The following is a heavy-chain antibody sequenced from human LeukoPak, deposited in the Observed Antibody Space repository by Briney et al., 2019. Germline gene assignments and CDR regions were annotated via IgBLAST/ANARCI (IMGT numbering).Heavy chain of an antibody. V-gene: IGHV1-69*04. CDR3: ARNQWLGFDY. J-gene: IGHJ4*02. CDR2: IIPILGIA. CDR1: GGTFSSYA. Sequence: ASVKVSCKVSGGTFSSYAISWVRQAPGQGLEWMGRIIPILGIANYAQKFQGRVTVTADKSTSTAYMELSSLRSEDTAVYYCARNQWLGFDYWGQGTLVTVSS. D-gene: IGHD6-19*01.